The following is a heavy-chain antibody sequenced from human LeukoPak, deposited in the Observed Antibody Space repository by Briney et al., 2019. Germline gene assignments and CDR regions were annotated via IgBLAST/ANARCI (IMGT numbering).Heavy chain of an antibody. CDR3: GKVGGNSNS. CDR1: GGSITSDIFY. V-gene: IGHV4-31*03. D-gene: IGHD4-23*01. Sequence: SETLSLTCTVSGGSITSDIFYWNWIRQYPGKGLEWIGSIHNSRGTSYNPSLESRLTISVDTSENQFFLKMSYVTAADTATYYCGKVGGNSNSWGQGTLVTVSS. J-gene: IGHJ5*02. CDR2: IHNSRGT.